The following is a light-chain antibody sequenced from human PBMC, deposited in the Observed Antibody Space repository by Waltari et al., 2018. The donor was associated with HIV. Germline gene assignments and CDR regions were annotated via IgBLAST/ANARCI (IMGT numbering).Light chain of an antibody. V-gene: IGLV2-8*01. CDR3: SSYADRNGFYVV. Sequence: QSALTQPPSASGSPGQSVTISCTGTNSDLGGYNYVSWYQQHPGKAPKLVISEVTKRPSGVPDRFSGSKSGTTASLTVSGLQAEDEADYYCSSYADRNGFYVVFGGGTRLTVL. CDR2: EVT. CDR1: NSDLGGYNY. J-gene: IGLJ2*01.